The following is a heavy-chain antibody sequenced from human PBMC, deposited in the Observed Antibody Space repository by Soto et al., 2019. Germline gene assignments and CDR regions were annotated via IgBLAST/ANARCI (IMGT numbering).Heavy chain of an antibody. V-gene: IGHV1-18*01. D-gene: IGHD3-16*01. CDR2: VSGYNGYT. CDR3: SRDLGAKVYF. CDR1: GFTFTSHG. Sequence: VQLVQPGAEVKRPGDSVKVSCKTSGFTFTSHGISWVRQAPGQGLEWMGWVSGYNGYTNYAQKFQGRVTMTTDTSTTTAYMELRSLISDDTAVYYCSRDLGAKVYFWGQGTLVTVSS. J-gene: IGHJ4*02.